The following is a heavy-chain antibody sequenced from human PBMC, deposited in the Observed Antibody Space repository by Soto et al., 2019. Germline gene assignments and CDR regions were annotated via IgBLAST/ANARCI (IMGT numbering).Heavy chain of an antibody. D-gene: IGHD3-22*01. CDR3: ARQSLYYYDSSGNNPGRWFDP. CDR2: IYYSGST. J-gene: IGHJ5*02. V-gene: IGHV4-39*01. Sequence: PSETLSLTCTVSGGSISSSSYYWGWIRQPPGKGLEWFGSIYYSGSTYYNPSLKSRVTISVDTSKNQFSLKLSSVTAADTAVYYCARQSLYYYDSSGNNPGRWFDPWGQGTLVTVSS. CDR1: GGSISSSSYY.